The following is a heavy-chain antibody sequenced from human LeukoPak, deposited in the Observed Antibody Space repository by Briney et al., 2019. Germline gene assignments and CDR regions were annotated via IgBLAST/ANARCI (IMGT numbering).Heavy chain of an antibody. CDR1: GYTFTSYY. CDR3: ARDKQLDWAHYYYYYMDV. CDR2: INPSGGST. Sequence: ASVKVSCKASGYTFTSYYIHWVRQAPGQGLEWMGLINPSGGSTNYAQKFQGRVTMTRDTSTSTVYMELSSLRSEDTAVYYCARDKQLDWAHYYYYYMDVWGKGTTVTVSS. V-gene: IGHV1-46*01. J-gene: IGHJ6*03. D-gene: IGHD1-1*01.